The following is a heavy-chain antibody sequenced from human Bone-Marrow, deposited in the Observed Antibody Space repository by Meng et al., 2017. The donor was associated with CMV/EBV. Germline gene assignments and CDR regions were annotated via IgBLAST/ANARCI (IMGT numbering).Heavy chain of an antibody. D-gene: IGHD6-6*01. Sequence: WVRQAPGKGLEWIGSIYYSGSTYYNPSLKSRVTISVDTAKNQFSLRLTSVTAADTAMYYCARDHGPGRPLGHWFDPWGQGTLVTVSS. CDR3: ARDHGPGRPLGHWFDP. J-gene: IGHJ5*02. CDR2: IYYSGST. V-gene: IGHV4-39*07.